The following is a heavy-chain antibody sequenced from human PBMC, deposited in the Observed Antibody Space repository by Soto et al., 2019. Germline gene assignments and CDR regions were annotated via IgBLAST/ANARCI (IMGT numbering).Heavy chain of an antibody. V-gene: IGHV3-23*01. CDR2: ISGSGGST. CDR1: GFTFSSYA. D-gene: IGHD2-2*01. CDR3: AKDKGYCSSTSCYRGYYSGMDL. J-gene: IGHJ6*02. Sequence: GGSLPLSCPSSGFTFSSYAMSCVRHPPGKLRQLCSAISGSGGSTYYADSVKGRFTISRDNSKNTLYLQMNSLRAEDTAVYYCAKDKGYCSSTSCYRGYYSGMDLWGQGHT.